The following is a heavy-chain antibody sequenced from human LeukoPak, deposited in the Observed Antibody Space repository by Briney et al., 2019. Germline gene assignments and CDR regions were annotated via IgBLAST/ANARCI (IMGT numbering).Heavy chain of an antibody. J-gene: IGHJ4*02. D-gene: IGHD3-10*01. Sequence: GGSLRLSCAASGFTFSSYEMNWVRQAPGKGLEWVSYISSSGSTIYYADSVKGRFTISRDNSKNTLYLQMNSLRAEDTAVYYCAKDGSGSYRPDLFDYWGQGTLVTVSS. V-gene: IGHV3-48*03. CDR2: ISSSGSTI. CDR1: GFTFSSYE. CDR3: AKDGSGSYRPDLFDY.